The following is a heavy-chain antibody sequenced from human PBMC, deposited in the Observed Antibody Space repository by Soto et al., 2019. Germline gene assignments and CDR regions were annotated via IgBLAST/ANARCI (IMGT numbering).Heavy chain of an antibody. CDR2: ISYDGSNK. J-gene: IGHJ6*02. CDR1: GFTFSSYG. CDR3: ARAPIPYYYYYGMDV. Sequence: GGSLRLSCAASGFTFSSYGMHWVRQAPGKGLEWVAVISYDGSNKYYADSVKGRFTISRDNSKNTLYLQMNSLRAEDTAVYYCARAPIPYYYYYGMDVWGQGTTVTVSS. V-gene: IGHV3-30*03.